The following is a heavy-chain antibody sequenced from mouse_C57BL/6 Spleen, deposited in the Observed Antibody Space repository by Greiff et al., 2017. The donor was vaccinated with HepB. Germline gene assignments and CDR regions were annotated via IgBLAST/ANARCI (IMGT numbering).Heavy chain of an antibody. CDR2: IYPRSGNT. Sequence: VQLQQSGAELARPGASVKLSCKASGYTFTSYSISWVKQRTGQGLEWIGEIYPRSGNTYYNEKFKGKATLTADKSSSTAYMELRSLTSEDSAVYFCARGGSTMVSYYFDYWGQGTTLTVSS. J-gene: IGHJ2*01. CDR1: GYTFTSYS. CDR3: ARGGSTMVSYYFDY. D-gene: IGHD2-2*01. V-gene: IGHV1-81*01.